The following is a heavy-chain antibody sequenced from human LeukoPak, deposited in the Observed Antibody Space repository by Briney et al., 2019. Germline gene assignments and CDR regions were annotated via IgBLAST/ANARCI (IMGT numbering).Heavy chain of an antibody. V-gene: IGHV3-7*01. Sequence: GGSLRLSCAASGFTFSSYYMSWVRQAPGKGLEWVANIKEDGSEKYYVDSVKGRFTISRDNAENSLYLQMNSLRAEDTAVYYCARDPDSSGTDAYDIWGQGTMVTVPS. CDR3: ARDPDSSGTDAYDI. J-gene: IGHJ3*02. CDR2: IKEDGSEK. CDR1: GFTFSSYY. D-gene: IGHD3-22*01.